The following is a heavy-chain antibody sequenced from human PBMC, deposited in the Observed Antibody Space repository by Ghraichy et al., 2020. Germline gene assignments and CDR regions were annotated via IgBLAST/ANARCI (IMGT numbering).Heavy chain of an antibody. CDR1: GGSFSGYY. D-gene: IGHD6-19*01. Sequence: SETLSLTCAVYGGSFSGYYWSWIRQPPGKGLEWIGEINHSGSTNYNPSLKSRVTISVDTSKNQFSLKLSSVTAADTAVYYCARSQGIAVAAEGNGMDVWGQGTTVTVSS. V-gene: IGHV4-34*01. CDR3: ARSQGIAVAAEGNGMDV. J-gene: IGHJ6*02. CDR2: INHSGST.